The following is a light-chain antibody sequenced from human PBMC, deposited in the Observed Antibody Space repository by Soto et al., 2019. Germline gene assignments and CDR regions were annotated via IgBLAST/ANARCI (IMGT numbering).Light chain of an antibody. CDR2: GAS. CDR3: QQYNNGPLT. V-gene: IGKV3-15*01. Sequence: EIVMTQSPATLSVSPGERATLSCRASQTVRSDFAWYQQKPGQAPRLLIYGASTRATGIPARFSGSGSGTEFTLTISSLQSEDFAVYYCQQYNNGPLTFGGGTTVDIK. CDR1: QTVRSD. J-gene: IGKJ4*01.